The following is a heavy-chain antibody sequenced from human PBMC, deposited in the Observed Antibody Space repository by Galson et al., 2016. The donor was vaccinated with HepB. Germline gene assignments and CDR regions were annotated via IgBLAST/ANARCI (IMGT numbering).Heavy chain of an antibody. J-gene: IGHJ4*02. V-gene: IGHV3-30*03. D-gene: IGHD6-19*01. CDR1: GFTFSNRG. CDR3: ARGLPAGPIAVAAYDY. Sequence: SLRLSCAASGFTFSNRGMHWVRQAPGKGLEWVAADSMDGRGKFYADSVKGRITLTPDLSKNTLDLQMTSLRAEDTAVYYCARGLPAGPIAVAAYDYWGQGTLVTVSS. CDR2: DSMDGRGK.